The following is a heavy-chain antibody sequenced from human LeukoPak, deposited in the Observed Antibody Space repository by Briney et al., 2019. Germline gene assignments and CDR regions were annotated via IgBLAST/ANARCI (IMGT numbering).Heavy chain of an antibody. V-gene: IGHV1-2*02. Sequence: ASVKVPCKASGYTFTGYYMHWVRQAPGQGLEWMGWINPNSGGTNYAQKFQGRVTMTRDTSISTAYMELSSLRSEDTAVYYCARGRYFDWDHYYYMDVWGKGTTVTVSS. CDR2: INPNSGGT. CDR1: GYTFTGYY. J-gene: IGHJ6*03. D-gene: IGHD3-9*01. CDR3: ARGRYFDWDHYYYMDV.